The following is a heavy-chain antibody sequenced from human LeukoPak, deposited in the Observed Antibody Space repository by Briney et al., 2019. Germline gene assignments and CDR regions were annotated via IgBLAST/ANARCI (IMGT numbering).Heavy chain of an antibody. J-gene: IGHJ6*02. CDR3: ARVIGSGSYEEYYYYYGMDV. D-gene: IGHD3-10*01. CDR2: IYSGGST. CDR1: GFTVSSNY. V-gene: IGHV3-53*01. Sequence: HPGGSLRLSCAASGFTVSSNYMSWVRQAPGKGLEWASVIYSGGSTYYADSVKGRFTISRDNSKNTLYLQMNSLRAEDTAVYYCARVIGSGSYEEYYYYYGMDVWGQGTTVTVSS.